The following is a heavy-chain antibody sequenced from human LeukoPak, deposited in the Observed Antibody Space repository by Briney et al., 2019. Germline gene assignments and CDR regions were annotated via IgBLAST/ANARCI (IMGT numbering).Heavy chain of an antibody. CDR2: IGAYNGNT. D-gene: IGHD6-13*01. CDR3: ARDQMNIAAAGAYFDY. Sequence: ASVTLSCTASGYTFTSYGISWVRQAPGQGLEWMGWIGAYNGNTKYGQKLQGRVTMTTDTSTSTAYMELRSLRSDDAAVYYCARDQMNIAAAGAYFDYWGQGTLVTVSS. J-gene: IGHJ4*02. V-gene: IGHV1-18*04. CDR1: GYTFTSYG.